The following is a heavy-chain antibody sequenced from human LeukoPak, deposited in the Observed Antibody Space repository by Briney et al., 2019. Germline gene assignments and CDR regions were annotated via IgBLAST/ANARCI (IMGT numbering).Heavy chain of an antibody. CDR3: ARGLTGLDAFDI. CDR2: ISYDGSNK. CDR1: GFTFSSYG. J-gene: IGHJ3*02. Sequence: GGSLRLSCAASGFTFSSYGMHWVRQAPGKGLEWVAVISYDGSNKYYADSVKGRFTISRDNSKNTLYLQMNSPRAEDTAVYYCARGLTGLDAFDIWGQGTMVTVSS. V-gene: IGHV3-30*03. D-gene: IGHD3-9*01.